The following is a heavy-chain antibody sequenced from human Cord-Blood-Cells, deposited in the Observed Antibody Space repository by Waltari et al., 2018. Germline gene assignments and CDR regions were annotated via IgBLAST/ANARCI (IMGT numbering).Heavy chain of an antibody. CDR3: ARDGYNFYFDY. J-gene: IGHJ4*02. CDR1: GFTFSSYE. D-gene: IGHD5-12*01. V-gene: IGHV3-48*03. CDR2: ISSSGSTI. Sequence: EVQLVESGGGLVQPGGYLRLFCAASGFTFSSYEMNWVRQAPGKGLEWVSYISSSGSTIYYADSVKGRFTISRDNAKNSLYLQMNSLRAEDTAVYYCARDGYNFYFDYWGQGTLVTVSS.